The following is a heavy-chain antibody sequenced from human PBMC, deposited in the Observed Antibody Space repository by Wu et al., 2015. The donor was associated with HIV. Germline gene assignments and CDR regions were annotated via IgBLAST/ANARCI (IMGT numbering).Heavy chain of an antibody. J-gene: IGHJ5*02. CDR3: ARVQFGSGWYDWFDP. CDR2: INPYSNHT. Sequence: QPQLEQSGTEVKKPGASITLACKTTGYRFTQYPISWVRQVPGQRLEWLGWINPYSNHTTVAQKFQDRVTLTTDTSTRTAYMEMGRLMSEDTAIYYCARVQFGSGWYDWFDPWGQGTLV. D-gene: IGHD6-19*01. CDR1: GYRFTQYP. V-gene: IGHV1-18*01.